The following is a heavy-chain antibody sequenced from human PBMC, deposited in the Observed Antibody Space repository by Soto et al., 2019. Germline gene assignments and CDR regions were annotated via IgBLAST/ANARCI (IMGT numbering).Heavy chain of an antibody. Sequence: GGSLRLSCAASGFTFSSYEMNWVRQAQGRGLEWVSYISSSSNTIYYADSVKGRFTISRDNAKNSLYLQMNSLRAEDTAVYYCARDKMATYNYYGMDVWGQGTTVTVSS. CDR2: ISSSSNTI. J-gene: IGHJ6*02. V-gene: IGHV3-48*03. CDR3: ARDKMATYNYYGMDV. CDR1: GFTFSSYE.